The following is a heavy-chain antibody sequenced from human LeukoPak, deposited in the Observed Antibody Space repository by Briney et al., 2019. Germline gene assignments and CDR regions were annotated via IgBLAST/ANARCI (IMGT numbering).Heavy chain of an antibody. CDR2: IRYDGSNK. V-gene: IGHV3-30*02. CDR3: AKDGSSPVTTLELYFDY. D-gene: IGHD4-11*01. Sequence: QTGGSLRLSCAASGFTFSSYGMHWVRQAPGKGLEWVAFIRYDGSNKYYADSVKGRFTISRDNSENTLYLQMNSLRAEDTAVYYCAKDGSSPVTTLELYFDYWGQGTLVTVSS. CDR1: GFTFSSYG. J-gene: IGHJ4*02.